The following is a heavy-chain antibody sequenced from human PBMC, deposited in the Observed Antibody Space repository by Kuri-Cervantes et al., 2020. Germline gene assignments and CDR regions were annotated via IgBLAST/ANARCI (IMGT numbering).Heavy chain of an antibody. J-gene: IGHJ6*02. CDR1: GFTFSSYS. CDR3: ARDLGQGYGMDV. Sequence: GESLKISCAASGFTFSSYSINWVRQAPGKGLEWVSYITRSSRIIYYADSVKGRFTISRDNAKNSLYLQMNSLRDEDTAVYYCARDLGQGYGMDVWGQGTTVTVSS. D-gene: IGHD3-10*01. CDR2: ITRSSRII. V-gene: IGHV3-48*02.